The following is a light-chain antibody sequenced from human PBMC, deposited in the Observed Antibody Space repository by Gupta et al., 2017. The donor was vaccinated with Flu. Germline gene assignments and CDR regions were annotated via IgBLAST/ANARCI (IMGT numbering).Light chain of an antibody. CDR2: MGS. CDR3: MQRLQIPRT. CDR1: QSLLYKNGNNY. V-gene: IGKV2-28*01. J-gene: IGKJ1*01. Sequence: DVVLTQSPLSLPVTPGEPASISCRSSQSLLYKNGNNYLDWYLKKPGQYPQLLIYMGSYRAPGVPDRFSGSGSGTDFTLKISRVEAEDVGVYYCMQRLQIPRTFGQGTKVELK.